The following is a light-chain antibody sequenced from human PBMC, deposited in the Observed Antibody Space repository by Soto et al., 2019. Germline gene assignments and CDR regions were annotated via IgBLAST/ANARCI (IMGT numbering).Light chain of an antibody. V-gene: IGKV1-39*01. CDR3: LQSYVLPRT. CDR2: AAS. J-gene: IGKJ1*01. CDR1: QSISNY. Sequence: DIQMTQSPSSLSASVGDRVTITCRASQSISNYLHWYQQKPGEAPKLLMYAASSLQSGVPSRFRDSGSGTDFTLNISSLQPEDFATYYCLQSYVLPRTFGQGTEVTTK.